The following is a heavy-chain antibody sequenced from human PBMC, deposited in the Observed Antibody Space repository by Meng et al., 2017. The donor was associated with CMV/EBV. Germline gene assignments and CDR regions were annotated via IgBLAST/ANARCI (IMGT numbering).Heavy chain of an antibody. CDR1: GDSVSSNSAA. Sequence: SQTLSLTCAISGDSVSSNSAAWNWIRQSPSRGLEWLGRTYYRSKWYNDYAVSVKSRITINPDTSKNQFSLQLNSVTPEDTAVYYCARDLERSNYYYYYGMDVWGQGTTVTVPS. CDR2: TYYRSKWYN. V-gene: IGHV6-1*01. CDR3: ARDLERSNYYYYYGMDV. D-gene: IGHD1-1*01. J-gene: IGHJ6*02.